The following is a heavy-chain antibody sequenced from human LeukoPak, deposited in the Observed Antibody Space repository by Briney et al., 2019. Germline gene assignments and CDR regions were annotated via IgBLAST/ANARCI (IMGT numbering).Heavy chain of an antibody. V-gene: IGHV3-21*01. CDR2: ISSSSSYI. Sequence: GGSLRLSCAASGFTFSSYSMNWVRQASGKGLEWVSSISSSSSYIYYADSVKGRFTISRDNAKNSLYLQMNSLRAEDTAVYYCAREVGSEWFGELSTSRDYWGQGTLVTVSS. D-gene: IGHD3-10*01. J-gene: IGHJ4*02. CDR3: AREVGSEWFGELSTSRDY. CDR1: GFTFSSYS.